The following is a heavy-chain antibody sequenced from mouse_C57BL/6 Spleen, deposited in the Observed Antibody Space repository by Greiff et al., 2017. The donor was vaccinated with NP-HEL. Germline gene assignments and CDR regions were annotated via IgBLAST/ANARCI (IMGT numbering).Heavy chain of an antibody. D-gene: IGHD4-1*01. CDR2: ISYDGSN. Sequence: ESGPGLVKPSQSLSLTCSVTGYSITSGYYWNWIRQFPGNKLEWMGYISYDGSNNYNPSLKNRISITRDTSKNQFFLKLNAVTTEDTATYYGARDGTGRDYWGQGTTLTVSS. J-gene: IGHJ2*01. V-gene: IGHV3-6*01. CDR1: GYSITSGYY. CDR3: ARDGTGRDY.